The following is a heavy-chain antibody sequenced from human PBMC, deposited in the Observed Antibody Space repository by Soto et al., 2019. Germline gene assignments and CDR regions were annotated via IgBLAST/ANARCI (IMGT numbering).Heavy chain of an antibody. V-gene: IGHV2-5*02. Sequence: GSGPTLVNPTQTLTLTCTFSGFSLGTRGVGVGWIRQPPGKALEWLALIYWDDDKRYSPSLKSRLTITEDTSKNQVVLTMTNMDPVDSATYYCARDSSGWYGFDYWGQGALVTVSS. J-gene: IGHJ4*02. CDR1: GFSLGTRGVG. CDR2: IYWDDDK. D-gene: IGHD6-19*01. CDR3: ARDSSGWYGFDY.